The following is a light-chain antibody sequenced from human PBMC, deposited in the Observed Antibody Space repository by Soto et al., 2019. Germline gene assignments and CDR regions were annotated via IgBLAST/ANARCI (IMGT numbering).Light chain of an antibody. CDR3: QQYNNWPLI. CDR1: QSVSSSY. CDR2: GAS. J-gene: IGKJ4*01. V-gene: IGKV3D-20*02. Sequence: EIGLTNSRATLSLSPSERAALCFSASQSVSSSYLAWYQQKPGQAPRLLIYGASSRATGIPDRFSGSGSGTDFTLTINRLEPEDFAVYYCQQYNNWPLIFGGGTKVDIK.